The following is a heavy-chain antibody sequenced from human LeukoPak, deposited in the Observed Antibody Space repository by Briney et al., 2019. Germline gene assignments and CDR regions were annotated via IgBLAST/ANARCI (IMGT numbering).Heavy chain of an antibody. CDR1: GGSISSSSYY. CDR3: ARDDSSGWYADGMDV. Sequence: SETLSLTCTVSGGSISSSSYYWGWIRQSPGKGLEWIGRIYTSGSTNYNPSLKSRVTISVDTSKNQFSLKLNSVTAADTAVYYCARDDSSGWYADGMDVWGQGTTVTVSS. V-gene: IGHV4-39*07. CDR2: IYTSGST. D-gene: IGHD6-19*01. J-gene: IGHJ6*02.